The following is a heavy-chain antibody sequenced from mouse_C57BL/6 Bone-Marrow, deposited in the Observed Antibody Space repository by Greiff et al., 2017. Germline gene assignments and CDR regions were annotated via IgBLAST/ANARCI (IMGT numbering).Heavy chain of an antibody. CDR3: ARQGYGSTYWYFDV. CDR2: INPDSSTI. J-gene: IGHJ1*03. CDR1: GVDFSRYW. D-gene: IGHD1-1*01. V-gene: IGHV4-1*01. Sequence: GVDFSRYWMSWVRRAPGKGLEWIGEINPDSSTINYAPSLKDKFIISRDNAKNTLYLQMSKVRSEDTALYYCARQGYGSTYWYFDVWGTVTTVTVSS.